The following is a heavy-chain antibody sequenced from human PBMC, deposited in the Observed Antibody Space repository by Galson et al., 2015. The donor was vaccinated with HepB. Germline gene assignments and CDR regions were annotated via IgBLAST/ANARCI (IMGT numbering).Heavy chain of an antibody. CDR3: ARAKEGRGYFDY. CDR2: AYHSGGT. V-gene: IGHV4-4*02. Sequence: ETLSLTCAVSGDSISNDRWWSWVRQPPGEGLEWIGEAYHSGGTNYWPSLKSRVTISVDKSKNKFSLKLTFVTAADTAVYYCARAKEGRGYFDYWGQGTLVTVSS. CDR1: GDSISNDRW. J-gene: IGHJ4*02. D-gene: IGHD3-10*01.